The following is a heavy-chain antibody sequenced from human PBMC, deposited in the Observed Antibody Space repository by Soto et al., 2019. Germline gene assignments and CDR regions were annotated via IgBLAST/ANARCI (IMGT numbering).Heavy chain of an antibody. J-gene: IGHJ2*01. V-gene: IGHV1-18*01. CDR3: AREATVTTMPLQYFDL. CDR2: ISAYNGNT. D-gene: IGHD4-17*01. CDR1: GYTFTSYD. Sequence: GASVNVSCKASGYTFTSYDINWVRQATGQGLEWMGWISAYNGNTNYAQKLQGRVTMTTDTSTSTAYMELRSLRSDDTAVYYCAREATVTTMPLQYFDLWGRGTLVTVSS.